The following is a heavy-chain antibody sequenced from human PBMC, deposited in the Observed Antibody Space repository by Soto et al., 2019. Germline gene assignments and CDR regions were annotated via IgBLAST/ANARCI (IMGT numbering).Heavy chain of an antibody. CDR1: GFTFNNYE. J-gene: IGHJ4*02. Sequence: GGSLRLSCAASGFTFNNYEMNWVRQAPGKGLDWVSYINSDGTHIFYADSVKGRFTVSRDSAENSLYLQLTSLRAEDTAVYYCARVKRATVTTQPYLDCWGQGTLVTVSS. CDR2: INSDGTHI. V-gene: IGHV3-48*03. D-gene: IGHD4-4*01. CDR3: ARVKRATVTTQPYLDC.